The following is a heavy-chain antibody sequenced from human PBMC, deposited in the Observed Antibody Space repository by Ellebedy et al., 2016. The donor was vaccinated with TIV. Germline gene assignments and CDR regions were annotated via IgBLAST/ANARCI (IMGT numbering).Heavy chain of an antibody. D-gene: IGHD4-17*01. CDR1: GFTFSSYA. CDR3: ARDPGDYYLDF. V-gene: IGHV3-21*01. Sequence: PGGSLRLSCAASGFTFSSYAMNWVRQAPGKGLEWVSSISSTSTYIYYADSVKGRFTISRDNSKNTLYLQMNSLRTEDTAVYYCARDPGDYYLDFWGQGTLVTVSS. CDR2: ISSTSTYI. J-gene: IGHJ4*02.